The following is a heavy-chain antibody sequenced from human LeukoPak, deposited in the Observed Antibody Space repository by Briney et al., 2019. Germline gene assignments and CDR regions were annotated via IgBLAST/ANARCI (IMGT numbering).Heavy chain of an antibody. CDR2: INPCGGST. Sequence: ASVKVSCKASGYTFTSYYMHWVRQPPAQGLEWMGIINPCGGSTSYAQKFQSRVTMTGDTSTSTVYIELSSLRSENTAVYCCARDSNEVSGSSYYYYYYMDVWGKGTTVTVSS. V-gene: IGHV1-46*01. D-gene: IGHD3-10*01. CDR1: GYTFTSYY. J-gene: IGHJ6*03. CDR3: ARDSNEVSGSSYYYYYYMDV.